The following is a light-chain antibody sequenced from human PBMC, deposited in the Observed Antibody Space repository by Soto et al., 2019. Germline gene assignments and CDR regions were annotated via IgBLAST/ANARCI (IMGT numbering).Light chain of an antibody. CDR2: AAS. CDR3: QQSYSTPMYT. Sequence: DIQMTQSPSSLSASVGDRVTITCRASQSISSYLNWYQQKPGKAPKLLIYAASSLQSGVPSRFSGSGSGTDFTLTISSLQPEDFAPYYCQQSYSTPMYTFGQATKLQIK. V-gene: IGKV1-39*01. J-gene: IGKJ2*01. CDR1: QSISSY.